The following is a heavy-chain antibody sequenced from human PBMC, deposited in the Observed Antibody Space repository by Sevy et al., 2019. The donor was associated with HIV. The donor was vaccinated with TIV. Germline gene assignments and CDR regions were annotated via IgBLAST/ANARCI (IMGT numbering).Heavy chain of an antibody. CDR1: GSTFSGHH. D-gene: IGHD2-8*01. J-gene: IGHJ4*02. CDR2: INPKSVGK. V-gene: IGHV1-2*02. CDR3: ARHTNFYFDY. Sequence: ASVKVSCKVSGSTFSGHHMHWVRQAPGQGLEWMGWINPKSVGKNYAQKFQGRVTVTRDTSITTVYMELNRLRSDDTAVYYCARHTNFYFDYWGQGTLVTVSS.